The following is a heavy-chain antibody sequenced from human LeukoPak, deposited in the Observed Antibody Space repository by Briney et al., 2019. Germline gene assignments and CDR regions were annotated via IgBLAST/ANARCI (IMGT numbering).Heavy chain of an antibody. V-gene: IGHV3-30*18. CDR1: GFTFSSYG. Sequence: QSGRSLRLSCAASGFTFSSYGMHWVRQAPGKGLEWVAVISYDGGNKYYADSVKGRFTISRDNSKNTLYLQMNSLRAEDTAVYYCAKKYDYVWGSPGDWGQGTLVTVSS. D-gene: IGHD3-16*01. CDR3: AKKYDYVWGSPGD. J-gene: IGHJ4*02. CDR2: ISYDGGNK.